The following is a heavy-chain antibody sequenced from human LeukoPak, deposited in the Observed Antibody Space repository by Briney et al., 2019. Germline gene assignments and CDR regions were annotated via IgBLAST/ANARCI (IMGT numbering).Heavy chain of an antibody. CDR3: AKGAAVSDPWDY. Sequence: GASVKVSCKASGYTFTGYYIHWMRQAPGQGLEWMGWISPNSGGTHYAQKFQGRVTVTRDTSISTAYMEMSSLTSDDTAVYYCAKGAAVSDPWDYWGQGTLVTVSS. CDR1: GYTFTGYY. V-gene: IGHV1-2*02. CDR2: ISPNSGGT. J-gene: IGHJ4*02. D-gene: IGHD6-19*01.